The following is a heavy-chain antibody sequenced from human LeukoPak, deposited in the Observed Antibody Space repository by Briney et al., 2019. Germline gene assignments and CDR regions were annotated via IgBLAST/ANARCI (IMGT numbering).Heavy chain of an antibody. D-gene: IGHD5-12*01. CDR3: ARTDIVADYYYYGMDV. V-gene: IGHV4-59*08. Sequence: SETLSLTCTVSGGSISSYYWRWIRQPPGKGLEWIGYIYYSGSTNYNPSLKSRVTISVDTSKNQFSLKLSSVTAADTAVYYCARTDIVADYYYYGMDVWGQGTTVTVSS. CDR2: IYYSGST. J-gene: IGHJ6*02. CDR1: GGSISSYY.